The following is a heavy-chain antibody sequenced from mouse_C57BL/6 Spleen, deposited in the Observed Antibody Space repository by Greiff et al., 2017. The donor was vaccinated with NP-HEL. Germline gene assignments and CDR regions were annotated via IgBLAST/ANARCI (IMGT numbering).Heavy chain of an antibody. D-gene: IGHD2-4*01. J-gene: IGHJ3*01. CDR3: AIYDDYDWEFAY. V-gene: IGHV1-82*01. CDR1: GYAFSSSW. Sequence: QVQLQQSGPELVKPGASVKISCKASGYAFSSSWMNWVKQRPGQGLEWIGRIFPGDGDTNYNGKFKGKATLTADKSSSTAYMQLSSLTSEDSAVYFCAIYDDYDWEFAYWGQGTLVTVSA. CDR2: IFPGDGDT.